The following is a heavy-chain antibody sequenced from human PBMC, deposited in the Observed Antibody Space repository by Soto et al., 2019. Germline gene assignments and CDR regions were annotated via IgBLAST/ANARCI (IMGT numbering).Heavy chain of an antibody. Sequence: SGGSLRLSCAASGFTFSSYGMHWVRQAPGKGLEWVAVISYDGSNKYYADSVKGRFTISRDNSKNTLYLQMNSLRAEDTAVYYCAKICGGDCHSIDYWGQGTLVTVSS. V-gene: IGHV3-30*18. CDR1: GFTFSSYG. CDR3: AKICGGDCHSIDY. CDR2: ISYDGSNK. D-gene: IGHD2-21*02. J-gene: IGHJ4*02.